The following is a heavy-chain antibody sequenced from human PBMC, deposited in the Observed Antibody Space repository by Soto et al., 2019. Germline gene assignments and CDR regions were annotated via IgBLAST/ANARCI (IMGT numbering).Heavy chain of an antibody. CDR3: ARQFDYDTSGYYYAY. Sequence: SVKVSCKASGGTFNKYTIDWVRQAPGQGLEWMGGIIPLFGTASYAQKFQGRVTITADEAATTAYMELSSLRSEDTAVYYCARQFDYDTSGYYYAYWGQGTLVTVSS. CDR1: GGTFNKYT. D-gene: IGHD3-22*01. V-gene: IGHV1-69*13. J-gene: IGHJ4*02. CDR2: IIPLFGTA.